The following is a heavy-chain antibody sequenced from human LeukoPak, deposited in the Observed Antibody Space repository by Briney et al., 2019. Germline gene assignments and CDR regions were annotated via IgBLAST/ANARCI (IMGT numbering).Heavy chain of an antibody. D-gene: IGHD6-6*01. CDR3: ARERGVKYTSSSSFDY. CDR2: ISYDGSNK. Sequence: PGGSLRLSCAASGFTFSSYAMHWVRQAPGKGLEWVAVISYDGSNKYYADSVKGRSTISRDNSKNTLYLQMNSLRTEDTAVYYCARERGVKYTSSSSFDYWGQGTLVTVSS. V-gene: IGHV3-30*04. CDR1: GFTFSSYA. J-gene: IGHJ4*02.